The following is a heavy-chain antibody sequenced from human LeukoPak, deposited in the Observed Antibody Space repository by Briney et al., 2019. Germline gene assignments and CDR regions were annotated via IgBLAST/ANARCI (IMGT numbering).Heavy chain of an antibody. D-gene: IGHD6-19*01. Sequence: GGSLRLSCTASGFTFNTYTMNWVRQAPGKGLEWVSSISSSSSYIYYADSVKGRFTISRDNAKNSLYLQMNSLRAEDTAVYYCARAVGAVAGKGGWYNWFDPWGQGTLVTVSS. CDR2: ISSSSSYI. CDR3: ARAVGAVAGKGGWYNWFDP. J-gene: IGHJ5*02. CDR1: GFTFNTYT. V-gene: IGHV3-21*01.